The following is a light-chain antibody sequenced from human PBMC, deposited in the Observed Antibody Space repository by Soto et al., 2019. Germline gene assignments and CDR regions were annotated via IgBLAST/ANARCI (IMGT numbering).Light chain of an antibody. V-gene: IGLV2-11*01. Sequence: QSALTQPRSVSGSPGQSVTIACTGTSSDVGGYNYVSWYQQHPGKAPKLMIYDVSKRPSGVPDRFSGSKSGNTASLTISGLQAEDDADDYCCSYAGSYTVVFGGGTKLTVL. CDR3: CSYAGSYTVV. CDR2: DVS. CDR1: SSDVGGYNY. J-gene: IGLJ2*01.